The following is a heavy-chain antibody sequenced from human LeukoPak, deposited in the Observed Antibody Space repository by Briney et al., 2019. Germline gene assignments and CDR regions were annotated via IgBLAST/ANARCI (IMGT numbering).Heavy chain of an antibody. CDR2: IYYSGST. CDR1: GGSISSSSYY. D-gene: IGHD3-22*01. V-gene: IGHV4-39*07. J-gene: IGHJ6*02. Sequence: RASETLSLTCTVSGGSISSSSYYWGWIRQPPGKGLEWIGSIYYSGSTYYNPSLKSRVTISVDTSKNEFSLRLSSVTAADTAVYYCARLRYLYDENGYPDEYGLDVWGQGTTVTVSS. CDR3: ARLRYLYDENGYPDEYGLDV.